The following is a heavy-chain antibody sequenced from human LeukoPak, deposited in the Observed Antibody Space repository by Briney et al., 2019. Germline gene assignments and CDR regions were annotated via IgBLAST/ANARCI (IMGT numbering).Heavy chain of an antibody. CDR2: VSLAGRT. D-gene: IGHD1-26*01. Sequence: FETLSLTCGVSGGSITTTNYWSWVRQPPGGGLEWIGEVSLAGRTRYNPSLKNRVNISIDESKNHLYLNLASVTAADTAVYYCSRESGPFCPFGHWGQGTLVAVTS. V-gene: IGHV4-4*02. CDR3: SRESGPFCPFGH. J-gene: IGHJ4*02. CDR1: GGSITTTNY.